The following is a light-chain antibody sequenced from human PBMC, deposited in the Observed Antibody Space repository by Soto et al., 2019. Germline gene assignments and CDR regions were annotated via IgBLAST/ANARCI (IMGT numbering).Light chain of an antibody. CDR2: AAS. J-gene: IGKJ4*01. V-gene: IGKV1-9*01. CDR1: QGISSF. CDR3: QQVESYPST. Sequence: IQLTQTPSSLSASVGDSVTITCRASQGISSFLAWYQQKPGKAPKLLIYAASSLQSGVPSRFSGSGFGTDFTLTITSLQPEDFATYYCQQVESYPSTFGGGTKVDIQ.